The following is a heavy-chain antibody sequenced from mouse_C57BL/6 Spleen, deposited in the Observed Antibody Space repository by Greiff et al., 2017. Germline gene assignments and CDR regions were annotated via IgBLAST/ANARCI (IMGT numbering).Heavy chain of an antibody. Sequence: QVQLKQSGAELARPGASVKLSCKASGYTFTSYGISWVKQRTGQGLGWIGEIYPRSGNTYYNEKFQGKATLAADKSSSTAYMELRSLTSEDSAVYFCARSGITTVVDYAMDYWGQGTSVTVSS. CDR3: ARSGITTVVDYAMDY. J-gene: IGHJ4*01. V-gene: IGHV1-81*01. CDR2: IYPRSGNT. CDR1: GYTFTSYG. D-gene: IGHD1-1*01.